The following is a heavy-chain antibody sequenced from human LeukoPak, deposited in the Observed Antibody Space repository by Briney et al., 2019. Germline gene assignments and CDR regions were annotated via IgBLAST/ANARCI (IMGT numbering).Heavy chain of an antibody. J-gene: IGHJ4*02. CDR1: GFSLSSYW. V-gene: IGHV3-7*01. CDR2: IKEDGSEK. Sequence: GGSLRLSCVASGFSLSSYWMTWVRQAPGKGLEWVASIKEDGSEKYYVDSVKGRFTISRDNTKRSLYLQMNSLRVEDTAVYYCASTDFWSGWDYWGQGILVTVSS. CDR3: ASTDFWSGWDY. D-gene: IGHD3-3*01.